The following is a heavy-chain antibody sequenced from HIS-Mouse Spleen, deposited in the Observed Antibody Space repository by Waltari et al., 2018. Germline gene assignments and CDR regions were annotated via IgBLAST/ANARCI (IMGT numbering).Heavy chain of an antibody. J-gene: IGHJ4*02. CDR1: GFTFGSYG. CDR2: ISYDGSNK. V-gene: IGHV3-30*18. CDR3: AKDKHHAFDY. Sequence: QVQLVESGGGVVQPGRSLGRSCAASGFTFGSYGMHWVRQAPGKGLEWVAVISYDGSNKYYADSVKGRFTISRDNSKNTLYLQMNSLRAEDTAVYYCAKDKHHAFDYWGQGTLVTVSS.